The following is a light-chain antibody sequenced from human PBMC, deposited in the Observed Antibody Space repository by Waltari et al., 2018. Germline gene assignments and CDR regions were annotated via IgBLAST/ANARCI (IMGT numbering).Light chain of an antibody. Sequence: DIQMTQSPSSLSASVGDRVTITCRASQSVRTYLNWYQQKAGKAPKVLIYAASSLESGVPSRFSGSGFGTQFTLTISSLQPEDFATYYCQQSDNLPYTFGQGTKLEIK. V-gene: IGKV1-39*01. CDR1: QSVRTY. J-gene: IGKJ2*01. CDR3: QQSDNLPYT. CDR2: AAS.